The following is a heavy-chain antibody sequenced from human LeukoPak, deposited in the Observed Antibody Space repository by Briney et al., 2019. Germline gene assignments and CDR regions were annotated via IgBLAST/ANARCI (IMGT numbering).Heavy chain of an antibody. V-gene: IGHV3-7*03. CDR3: ATYRQVLLPFES. CDR1: GFTFSNYA. CDR2: IKQDGSEK. J-gene: IGHJ4*02. Sequence: GGSLRLSCAASGFTFSNYAMSWVRQAPGKGLEWVANIKQDGSEKYYVDSVKGRFTISRDNAKNSLYLQMNSLRAEDTAIYYCATYRQVLLPFESWGQGTLVTVSS. D-gene: IGHD2-8*02.